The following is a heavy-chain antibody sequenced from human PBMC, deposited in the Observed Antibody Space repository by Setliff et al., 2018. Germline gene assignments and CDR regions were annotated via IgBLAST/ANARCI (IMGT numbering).Heavy chain of an antibody. CDR1: GDSISRAKYY. V-gene: IGHV4-61*02. J-gene: IGHJ6*03. D-gene: IGHD3-3*01. CDR3: ARVTGFSYMDV. Sequence: PSETLSLTCTVSGDSISRAKYYRSWIRQSAGKGLECLGRIYTDGSTKYNPSLNSRVTLLIDTAKNQISLRLSSVTAADTAVYFCARVTGFSYMDVWGKGTTVTVSS. CDR2: IYTDGST.